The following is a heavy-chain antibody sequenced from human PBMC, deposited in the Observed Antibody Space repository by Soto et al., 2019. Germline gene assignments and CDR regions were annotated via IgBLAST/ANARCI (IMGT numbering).Heavy chain of an antibody. CDR2: ILHDGSNE. V-gene: IGHV3-30*18. CDR3: AKSRDGYSFYFYYGMDV. CDR1: GFSFSSYT. Sequence: VQLEESGGGVVQPGRSLRLSCAASGFSFSSYTMHWVRQAPGKGLEGVALILHDGSNEYYADSVKDRFTISRDNSKNTLYLQMKSLRAEDTAVYYCAKSRDGYSFYFYYGMDVWGQGTTVTVSS. J-gene: IGHJ6*02. D-gene: IGHD4-4*01.